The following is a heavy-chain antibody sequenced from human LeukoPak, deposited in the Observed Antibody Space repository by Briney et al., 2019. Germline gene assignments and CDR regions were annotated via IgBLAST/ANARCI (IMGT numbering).Heavy chain of an antibody. V-gene: IGHV3-23*01. D-gene: IGHD2-15*01. CDR1: GYIYKKYD. Sequence: GGSLRLFCAVSGYIYKKYDMRGAREARGKGREWGTSISSSGDSKLYADYERGSFTNSRDNTKNRLYMQKKRVRAEHTAVYYFAKDSYWSGGSCPRSCAFDIWGQGTMVTVSS. CDR3: AKDSYWSGGSCPRSCAFDI. CDR2: ISSSGDSK. J-gene: IGHJ3*02.